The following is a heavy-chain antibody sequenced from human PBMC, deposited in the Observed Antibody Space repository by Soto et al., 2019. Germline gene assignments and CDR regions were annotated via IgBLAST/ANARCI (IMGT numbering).Heavy chain of an antibody. D-gene: IGHD2-2*01. CDR2: IYSGGST. V-gene: IGHV3-66*01. J-gene: IGHJ1*01. Sequence: GGSLRLSCTASGFTFSNYAMSWVRQAPGMGLEWVSVIYSGGSTYYAESVKGRFTISRDDSKNTLYLQMNSLRAEDTAVYYCARDLYCTGTTCPEYFQHWGQGTLVTVSS. CDR3: ARDLYCTGTTCPEYFQH. CDR1: GFTFSNYA.